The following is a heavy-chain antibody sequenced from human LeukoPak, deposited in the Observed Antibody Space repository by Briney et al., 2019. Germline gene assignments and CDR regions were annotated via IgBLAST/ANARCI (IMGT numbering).Heavy chain of an antibody. D-gene: IGHD1-26*01. J-gene: IGHJ4*02. V-gene: IGHV3-33*06. Sequence: GGSLRLSCAASGFTFSSYGMHWVRQAPGKGLEWVAVIWYDGSNKYYADSVKGRFTISRDNSKNTLYMQMKSLRAEDTAVYYCAKDLSGSPLDNNDYWGQGTLVTVSS. CDR1: GFTFSSYG. CDR2: IWYDGSNK. CDR3: AKDLSGSPLDNNDY.